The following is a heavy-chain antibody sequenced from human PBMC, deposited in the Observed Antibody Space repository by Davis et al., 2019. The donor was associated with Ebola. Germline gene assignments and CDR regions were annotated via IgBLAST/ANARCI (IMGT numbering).Heavy chain of an antibody. V-gene: IGHV3-30*02. CDR3: AKDDGPRRLADP. J-gene: IGHJ5*02. D-gene: IGHD5-24*01. CDR2: VRNDESVR. CDR1: GFTFRNYG. Sequence: GESLKISCAASGFTFRNYGMHWFRQPPGKGLEWVASVRNDESVRVDADSVKGRFTISRDNSKNMLYLQMNSLRAEDTAVYNCAKDDGPRRLADPWGQGTLVTVSS.